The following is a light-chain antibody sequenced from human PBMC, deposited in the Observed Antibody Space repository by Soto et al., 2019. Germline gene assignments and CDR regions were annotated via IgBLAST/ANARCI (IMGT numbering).Light chain of an antibody. Sequence: LTQPPSASGTPGQRVIVSCSGSSSNIGKNTVNWYQQLPGTAPKLLIYTNDQRPSGVPDRFSGSKSGTSASLAISGLQSEYEADYYCAAWDDSLNAFYVFGTGTKVTV. CDR2: TND. CDR3: AAWDDSLNAFYV. CDR1: SSNIGKNT. J-gene: IGLJ1*01. V-gene: IGLV1-44*01.